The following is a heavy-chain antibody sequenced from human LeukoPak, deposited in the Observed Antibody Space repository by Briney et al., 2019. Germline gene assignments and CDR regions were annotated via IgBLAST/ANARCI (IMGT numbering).Heavy chain of an antibody. CDR1: GGSISSGGYY. D-gene: IGHD2/OR15-2a*01. V-gene: IGHV4-31*03. Sequence: SQTLSLTCTVSGGSISSGGYYWSWIRQHPGKGLEWIGYLYYSGSTYYNPSLKSRVTISVDTSKNQFSLKLSSVTAADTAIYYCAREYCNSISCPVWFDPWGQGTLVTVSS. CDR3: AREYCNSISCPVWFDP. CDR2: LYYSGST. J-gene: IGHJ5*02.